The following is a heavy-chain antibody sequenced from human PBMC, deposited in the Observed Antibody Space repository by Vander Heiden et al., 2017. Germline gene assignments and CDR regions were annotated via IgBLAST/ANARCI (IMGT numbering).Heavy chain of an antibody. CDR3: ARATSSGWYFDL. V-gene: IGHV4-31*03. CDR1: RGSITRLPDY. CDR2: IYYSGST. D-gene: IGHD6-19*01. Sequence: QVQLQESGSGLVKPSQTLSLTCSVSRGSITRLPDYWSWIRQHPEKGLEWIGYIYYSGSTYYNPSLKSRLIISVDTAKNQFSLNRRSVTAADTAVYYCARATSSGWYFDLWGRGTLVTVSS. J-gene: IGHJ2*01.